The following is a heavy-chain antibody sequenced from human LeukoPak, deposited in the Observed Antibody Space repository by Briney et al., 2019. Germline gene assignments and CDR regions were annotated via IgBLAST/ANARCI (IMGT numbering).Heavy chain of an antibody. J-gene: IGHJ5*02. D-gene: IGHD2/OR15-2a*01. V-gene: IGHV3-21*01. CDR3: VRDHQPEVPTSDNSPSA. CDR2: ISSSGNYL. CDR1: GFTFSSYA. Sequence: GSLRLSCAASGFTFSSYAMSWVRQSPGKGLEWVACISSSGNYLYYADSVKGRFIISRDDDKNSLHLQMNILRAEDTAVYYCVRDHQPEVPTSDNSPSAWGQGTLVTVSS.